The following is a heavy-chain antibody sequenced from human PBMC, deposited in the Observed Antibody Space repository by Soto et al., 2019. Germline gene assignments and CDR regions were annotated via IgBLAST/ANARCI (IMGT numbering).Heavy chain of an antibody. CDR2: ISGSGGST. J-gene: IGHJ6*03. Sequence: GGSLRLSCAASGFTFSSYAMSWVRQPPGKGLEWVSAISGSGGSTYYADSVKGRFTISRDNSKNTLYLQMNSLRAEDTAVYYCAKDLRRCSSTSCYVLEGGRLRDMDVWGKGTTVTVSS. CDR1: GFTFSSYA. D-gene: IGHD2-2*01. V-gene: IGHV3-23*01. CDR3: AKDLRRCSSTSCYVLEGGRLRDMDV.